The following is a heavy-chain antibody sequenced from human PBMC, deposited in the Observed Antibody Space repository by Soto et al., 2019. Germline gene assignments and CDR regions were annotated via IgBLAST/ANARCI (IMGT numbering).Heavy chain of an antibody. CDR2: MWYDGTNK. V-gene: IGHV3-33*01. Sequence: QVQLVESGGGVVQPGRSLRLSCAASGFTFRIYSMHWVRQSPGKGLEWVAVMWYDGTNKYYGESVKGRFTISRDNSENTLYLQMNSRSVEDTAVYYGARDATFGTKGGSFDIWGHGTLVTVSS. CDR3: ARDATFGTKGGSFDI. D-gene: IGHD3-16*01. CDR1: GFTFRIYS. J-gene: IGHJ3*02.